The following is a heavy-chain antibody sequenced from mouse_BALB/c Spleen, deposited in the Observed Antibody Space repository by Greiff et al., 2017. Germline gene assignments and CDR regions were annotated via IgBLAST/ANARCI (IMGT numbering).Heavy chain of an antibody. J-gene: IGHJ4*01. CDR1: GFSLTSYG. D-gene: IGHD1-1*02. V-gene: IGHV2-5-1*01. CDR2: IWRGGST. Sequence: VQGVESGPSLVQPSQSLSITCTVSGFSLTSYGVHWVRQSPGKGLEWLGVIWRGGSTDYNAAFMSRLSITKDNSKSQVFFKMNSLQADDTAIYYCAKNGNYAMDYWGQGTSVTVSS. CDR3: AKNGNYAMDY.